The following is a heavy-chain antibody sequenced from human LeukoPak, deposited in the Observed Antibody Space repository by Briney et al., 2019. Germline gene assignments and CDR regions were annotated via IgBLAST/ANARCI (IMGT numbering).Heavy chain of an antibody. J-gene: IGHJ5*02. CDR2: IIPILGIA. CDR3: ATNSLLLWFGESNWFDP. D-gene: IGHD3-10*01. V-gene: IGHV1-69*04. CDR1: GGTFSSYA. Sequence: GASVKVSCKASGGTFSSYAISWVRQAPGQGLEWMGRIIPILGIANYAQKFQGRVTITADKSTSTAYMELSSLRSEDTAVYYCATNSLLLWFGESNWFDPWGQGTLVTVSS.